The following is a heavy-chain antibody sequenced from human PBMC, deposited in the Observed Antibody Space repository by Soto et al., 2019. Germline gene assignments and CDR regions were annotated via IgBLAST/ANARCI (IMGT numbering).Heavy chain of an antibody. V-gene: IGHV1-46*01. Sequence: QVQLVQSGAEVKKPGASVKVSCKASGYTFTSYYMHWVRQAPGQGLEWMGIINPSGGSTSYAQKXQGRVTMTRDXXTXTXXMELSSLRSEDTAVYYCARGEDIVVVVAATPNFDYWGQGTLVTVSS. D-gene: IGHD2-15*01. CDR1: GYTFTSYY. CDR3: ARGEDIVVVVAATPNFDY. CDR2: INPSGGST. J-gene: IGHJ4*02.